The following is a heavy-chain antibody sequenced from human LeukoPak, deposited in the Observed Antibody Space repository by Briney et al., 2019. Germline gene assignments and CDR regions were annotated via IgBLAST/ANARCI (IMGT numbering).Heavy chain of an antibody. V-gene: IGHV4-59*01. Sequence: PSETLSLTCTVSGGSISSYYWSWIRQPPGKGLEWIGNIYYTGSTYYNPSLKSRVTISVDTSKNQFSLKLSSVTAADTAVYYCARDLSFDYWGQGTLVTVSS. J-gene: IGHJ4*02. CDR1: GGSISSYY. CDR2: IYYTGST. CDR3: ARDLSFDY.